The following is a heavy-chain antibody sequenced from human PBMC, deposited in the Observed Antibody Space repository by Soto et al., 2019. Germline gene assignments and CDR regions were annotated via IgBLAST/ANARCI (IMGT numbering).Heavy chain of an antibody. CDR1: GGSISSGGYY. CDR2: IYYSGST. D-gene: IGHD3-16*01. J-gene: IGHJ3*02. Sequence: SETLSLTCTVSGGSISSGGYYWSWIRQHPGKGLEWIGYIYYSGSTYYNPSLKSRVTISVDTSKNQFSLKLSSVTAADTAVYYCARDSNDYISRLGGGAFDIWGQGTMVTVSS. CDR3: ARDSNDYISRLGGGAFDI. V-gene: IGHV4-31*03.